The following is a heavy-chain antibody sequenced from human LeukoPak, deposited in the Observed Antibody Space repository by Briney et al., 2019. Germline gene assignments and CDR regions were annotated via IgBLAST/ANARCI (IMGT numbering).Heavy chain of an antibody. Sequence: SETLSLTCTVSGGSISSYYWSWIRQPPGKGLEWIGYIYYSGSTNYNPSLKSRVTISVDTSKNQFSLRLSSVTAADTAVYYCARQIARYFDYWGQGTLVTVSS. CDR2: IYYSGST. CDR3: ARQIARYFDY. J-gene: IGHJ4*02. V-gene: IGHV4-59*08. CDR1: GGSISSYY. D-gene: IGHD6-13*01.